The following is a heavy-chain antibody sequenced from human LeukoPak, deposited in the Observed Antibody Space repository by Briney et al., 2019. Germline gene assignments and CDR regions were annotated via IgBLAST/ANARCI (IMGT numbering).Heavy chain of an antibody. D-gene: IGHD6-13*01. CDR2: IKKDGSEK. J-gene: IGHJ6*04. Sequence: GGSLRLSCAASGFTFSSYWMSWVRQAPGKGLEWVANIKKDGSEKYYVDSVKGRFIISRDNAKNSLYLQMNSLRAEDTAVYYCARDPYSSSWYYYYGMDVWGKGTTVTVSS. CDR1: GFTFSSYW. V-gene: IGHV3-7*03. CDR3: ARDPYSSSWYYYYGMDV.